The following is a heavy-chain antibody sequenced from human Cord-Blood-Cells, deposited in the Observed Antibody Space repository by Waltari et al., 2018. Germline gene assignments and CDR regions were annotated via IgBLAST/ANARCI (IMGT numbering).Heavy chain of an antibody. CDR2: IIPIFGTA. D-gene: IGHD3-10*01. Sequence: QVQLVQSGAEVKKPGSSVKVSCKASGGTFSSYAISWVRQAPGQGLEWMGGIIPIFGTANHAQKFQGRVTITADESTSTAYMELSSLRSEDTAVYYCARESYYYGSGSYYFDYWGQGTLVTVSS. J-gene: IGHJ4*02. V-gene: IGHV1-69*01. CDR1: GGTFSSYA. CDR3: ARESYYYGSGSYYFDY.